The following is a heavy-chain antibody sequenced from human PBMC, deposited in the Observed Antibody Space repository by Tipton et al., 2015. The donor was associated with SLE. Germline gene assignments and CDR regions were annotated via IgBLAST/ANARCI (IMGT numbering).Heavy chain of an antibody. J-gene: IGHJ4*02. CDR2: ISAYNGNT. D-gene: IGHD3-16*01. Sequence: QVQLVQSGAEVKNPGASVKVSCKASGYIFTTCGISWVRQAPGQGLEWMGWISAYNGNTDYAQKFQGRLTMTTDTPTSAAYMELRSLRSDDTGVYYCVSAVASGGSHIYYYDSWGQGTLVTVSS. V-gene: IGHV1-18*01. CDR3: VSAVASGGSHIYYYDS. CDR1: GYIFTTCG.